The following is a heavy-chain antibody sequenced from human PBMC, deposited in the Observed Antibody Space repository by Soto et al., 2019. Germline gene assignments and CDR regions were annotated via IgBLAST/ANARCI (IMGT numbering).Heavy chain of an antibody. CDR1: GGSISSYY. J-gene: IGHJ4*02. D-gene: IGHD4-17*01. V-gene: IGHV4-59*08. CDR3: ARHWDYGDFHFDY. Sequence: SETLSLTCTVSGGSISSYYWSWIRQPPGKGLEWIGYIYYSGSTNYNPSLKSRVTISVDTSKNQFSLKLSSVTAADTAVYYCARHWDYGDFHFDYWGQGTLVTVSS. CDR2: IYYSGST.